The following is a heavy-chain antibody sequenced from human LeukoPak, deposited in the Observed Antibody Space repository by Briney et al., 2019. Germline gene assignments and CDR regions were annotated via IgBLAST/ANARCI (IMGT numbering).Heavy chain of an antibody. Sequence: GGSLRLSCAASGFTFSSYAMHWVRQAPGKGLEWVAVISYDGSNKYYADSVKGRFTISRDNSNNTLFLHLNSLRGEDTAVYYCTRNSGWYGLSWGQGTLVTVSS. J-gene: IGHJ1*01. CDR1: GFTFSSYA. D-gene: IGHD6-19*01. CDR3: TRNSGWYGLS. CDR2: ISYDGSNK. V-gene: IGHV3-30*04.